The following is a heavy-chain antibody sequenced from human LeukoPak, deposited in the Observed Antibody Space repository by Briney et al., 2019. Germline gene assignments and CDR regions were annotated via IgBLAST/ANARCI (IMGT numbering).Heavy chain of an antibody. D-gene: IGHD6-13*01. V-gene: IGHV3-30*18. CDR2: ISHDGNSK. CDR3: AKQPISGSSTWYFDC. Sequence: GGSLRLSCAASGFTLSTCGMHWVRQAPGKGLEWVAMISHDGNSKQYADFAKGRFTISRDNSKNTLYLEMNSLRTEDTAVYHCAKQPISGSSTWYFDCWGQGTLVTVSS. CDR1: GFTLSTCG. J-gene: IGHJ4*02.